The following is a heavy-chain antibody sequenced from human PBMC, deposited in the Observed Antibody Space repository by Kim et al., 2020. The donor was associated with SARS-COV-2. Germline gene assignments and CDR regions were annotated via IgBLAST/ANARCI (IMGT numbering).Heavy chain of an antibody. V-gene: IGHV4-34*01. Sequence: SETLSLTCAVYGGSFSGYYWSWIRQPPGKGLEWIGEINHSGSTNYNPSLKSRVTISVDTSKNQFSLKLSSVTAADTAVYYCARDRYYYGSGTVRVFDYWSQGTLVTVSS. D-gene: IGHD3-10*01. CDR2: INHSGST. CDR3: ARDRYYYGSGTVRVFDY. J-gene: IGHJ4*02. CDR1: GGSFSGYY.